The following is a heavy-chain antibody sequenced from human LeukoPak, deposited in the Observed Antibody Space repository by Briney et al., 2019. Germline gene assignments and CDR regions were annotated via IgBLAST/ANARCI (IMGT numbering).Heavy chain of an antibody. CDR3: ARDLHYYVAMDV. V-gene: IGHV3-23*01. Sequence: GGSLRLSCAASGFTLSTYGMTWVRQAPGKGLEWVSGIRGGGRNTYYSDSVKGRFAISRDNSKSMLFLQLNSLRAEDTALYYCARDLHYYVAMDVWGQGTTVTVSS. D-gene: IGHD3-10*02. CDR2: IRGGGRNT. CDR1: GFTLSTYG. J-gene: IGHJ6*02.